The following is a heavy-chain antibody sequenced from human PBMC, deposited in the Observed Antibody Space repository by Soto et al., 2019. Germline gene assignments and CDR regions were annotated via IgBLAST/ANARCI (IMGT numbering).Heavy chain of an antibody. J-gene: IGHJ6*02. V-gene: IGHV1-69*06. Sequence: ASVKVSCKASGGTFSSYAISWVRQAPGQGLEWMGGIIPIFGTANYAQKFQGRVTVTADKSTSTAYMELSSLRSEDTAVYYCARYNGRGYSGYGSYYYYYGMDVWGQGTTVTVSS. CDR3: ARYNGRGYSGYGSYYYYYGMDV. CDR1: GGTFSSYA. CDR2: IIPIFGTA. D-gene: IGHD5-12*01.